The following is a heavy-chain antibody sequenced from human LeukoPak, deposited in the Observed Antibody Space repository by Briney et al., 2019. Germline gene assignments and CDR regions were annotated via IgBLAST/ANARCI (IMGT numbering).Heavy chain of an antibody. CDR1: GGTFSSYA. Sequence: SVKVSCKASGGTFSSYAISWVRQAPGQGLEWMGGIIPIFGTANYAQKFQGRVTITTDESTSTAYMELSSLRSEDTAVCYCARRRSTTTPWFDPWGQGTLVTVSS. CDR3: ARRRSTTTPWFDP. D-gene: IGHD1-7*01. J-gene: IGHJ5*02. CDR2: IIPIFGTA. V-gene: IGHV1-69*05.